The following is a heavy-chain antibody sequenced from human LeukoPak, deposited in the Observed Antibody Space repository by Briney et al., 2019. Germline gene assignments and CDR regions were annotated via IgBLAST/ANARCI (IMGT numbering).Heavy chain of an antibody. CDR1: GGSISSSNW. V-gene: IGHV4-4*02. D-gene: IGHD5-18*01. Sequence: PSGTLSLTCAVSGGSISSSNWWSWVRQPPGKGLEWIGEIYHSGSTNYNPSLKSRVTISVDKSKNQFSLKLSSVTAADTAVYYCASSPGYSYGYGYFDYWGQGTLVTVSS. CDR2: IYHSGST. CDR3: ASSPGYSYGYGYFDY. J-gene: IGHJ4*02.